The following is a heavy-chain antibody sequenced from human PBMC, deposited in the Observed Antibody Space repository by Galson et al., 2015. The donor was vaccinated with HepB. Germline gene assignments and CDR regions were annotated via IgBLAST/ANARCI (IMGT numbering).Heavy chain of an antibody. J-gene: IGHJ4*02. D-gene: IGHD2/OR15-2a*01. V-gene: IGHV3-7*03. Sequence: SLRLSCAASGFTFRKFYMAWVRQAPGKGLEWVANMNSHGSATSYVDSVKGRFIVSRDNAGNSLFLQMNSLRADDTAVYYCARESTWKLDYWGRGTLVTVSS. CDR1: GFTFRKFY. CDR2: MNSHGSAT. CDR3: ARESTWKLDY.